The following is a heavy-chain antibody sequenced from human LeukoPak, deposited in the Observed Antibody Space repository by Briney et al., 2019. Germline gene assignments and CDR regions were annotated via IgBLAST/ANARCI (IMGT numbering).Heavy chain of an antibody. V-gene: IGHV1-3*01. CDR1: GYTFTSYA. Sequence: ASVKVSCKASGYTFTSYAMHWVRRAPGQRLEWMGWINAGNGNTKYSQKFQGRVTITRDTSASTAYMELSSLRSEDTAVYYCARLNKTSPNYYYGMDVWGQGTTVTVSS. CDR3: ARLNKTSPNYYYGMDV. J-gene: IGHJ6*02. CDR2: INAGNGNT.